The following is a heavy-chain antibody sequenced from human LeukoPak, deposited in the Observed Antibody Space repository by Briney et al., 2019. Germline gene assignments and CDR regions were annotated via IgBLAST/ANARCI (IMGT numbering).Heavy chain of an antibody. V-gene: IGHV4-4*07. Sequence: SETLSLTCTVSGYSISTGYYWSWIRQPAGKGLEWIGRIYISGSTNYNPSLKSRVTMSVDTSKNQFSLKLSSVTAADTAVYYCARDRGTWNDDGFDYWGQGTLVTVSS. CDR2: IYISGST. J-gene: IGHJ4*02. D-gene: IGHD1-1*01. CDR1: GYSISTGYY. CDR3: ARDRGTWNDDGFDY.